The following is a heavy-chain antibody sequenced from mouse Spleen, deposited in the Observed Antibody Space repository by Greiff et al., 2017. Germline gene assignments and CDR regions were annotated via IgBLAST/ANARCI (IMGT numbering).Heavy chain of an antibody. CDR1: GFTFTDYY. J-gene: IGHJ4*01. V-gene: IGHV7-3*02. Sequence: EVKLMESGGGLVQPGGSLRLSCATSGFTFTDYYMSWVRQPPGKALEWLGFIRNKANGYTTEYSASVKGRFTISRDNSQSILYLQMNTLRAEDSATYYCARVPYDPLYAMDYWGQGTSVTVSS. CDR2: IRNKANGYTT. CDR3: ARVPYDPLYAMDY. D-gene: IGHD2-3*01.